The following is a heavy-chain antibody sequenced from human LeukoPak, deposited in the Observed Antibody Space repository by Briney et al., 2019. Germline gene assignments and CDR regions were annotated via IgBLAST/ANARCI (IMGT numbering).Heavy chain of an antibody. V-gene: IGHV4-30-4*01. CDR2: IYYTGST. D-gene: IGHD5-18*01. CDR1: GGSISSDDYF. Sequence: SETLSLTCTVSGGSISSDDYFWTWIRQPPGKGLEWIGYIYYTGSTYYNPSLKSRVTISVDTSKNQFSLKLSSVTAADTAVYYCARLPQINRYSYGLDWGQGTLVTVSS. J-gene: IGHJ4*02. CDR3: ARLPQINRYSYGLD.